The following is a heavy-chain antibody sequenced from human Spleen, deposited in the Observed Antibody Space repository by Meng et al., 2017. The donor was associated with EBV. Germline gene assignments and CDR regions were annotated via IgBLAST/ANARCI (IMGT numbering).Heavy chain of an antibody. CDR2: IYWADAK. Sequence: TLKDPCPPLMKPTHTLTLPCTFVGFSPDTSVVAVCWILQPTGKSLEYLALIYWADAKRYIPTLKSRLSITKDTSKTQVVLTMTNMDPVDTATYYCVKFQYIRGGYWGQGTLVTVSS. V-gene: IGHV2-5*02. J-gene: IGHJ4*02. D-gene: IGHD2/OR15-2a*01. CDR3: VKFQYIRGGY. CDR1: GFSPDTSVVA.